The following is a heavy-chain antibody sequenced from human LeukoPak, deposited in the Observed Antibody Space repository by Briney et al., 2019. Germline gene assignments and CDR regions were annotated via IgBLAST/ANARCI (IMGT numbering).Heavy chain of an antibody. D-gene: IGHD2/OR15-2a*01. CDR1: GFSLSTSGVG. CDR3: ARDNXXXXPDF. V-gene: IGHV2-5*01. CDR2: IYWNGDE. Sequence: KGSGPTLVNPTQTLTLTCSFSGFSLSTSGVGVAWIRXPXXXXXXXLGXIYWNGDERYNPSLRRSLTITQDTSKNQVVLTMTNMXPXXXGTYYCARDNXXXXPDFWGQGILVTVSS. J-gene: IGHJ4*02.